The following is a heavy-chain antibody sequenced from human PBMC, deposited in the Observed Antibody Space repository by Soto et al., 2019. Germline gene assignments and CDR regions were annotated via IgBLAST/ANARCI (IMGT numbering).Heavy chain of an antibody. D-gene: IGHD4-17*01. CDR1: GFTFSSYG. CDR3: ASASDWTTVTRGGIDV. V-gene: IGHV3-33*01. Sequence: QVQLVESGGGVVQPGTSLRLSCGASGFTFSSYGMHWVRQAPGKGLEGVAVTWLDGRNKYYGDSVKGRFTIFRDDSKNTLYLPMNSLGDDDTAVYYCASASDWTTVTRGGIDVWGQGTTVTVSS. CDR2: TWLDGRNK. J-gene: IGHJ6*02.